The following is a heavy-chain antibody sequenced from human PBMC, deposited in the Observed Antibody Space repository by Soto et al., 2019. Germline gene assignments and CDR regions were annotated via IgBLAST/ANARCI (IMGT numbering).Heavy chain of an antibody. CDR1: GFPFSSYA. Sequence: PGGSLRLSCAASGFPFSSYAMSWVRQAPGKGLEWVSGIDPSGGSTHHADSVKGRFTISRDNSKNTLYLQMNSLRAEDTAVYYCAKDSDFWSGYYSGFDYWGQGTVVTVSS. J-gene: IGHJ4*02. CDR3: AKDSDFWSGYYSGFDY. CDR2: IDPSGGST. D-gene: IGHD3-3*01. V-gene: IGHV3-23*01.